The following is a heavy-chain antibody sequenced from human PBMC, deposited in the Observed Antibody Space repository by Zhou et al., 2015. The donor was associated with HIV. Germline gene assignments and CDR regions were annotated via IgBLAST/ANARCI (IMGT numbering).Heavy chain of an antibody. CDR1: GGTFSGSD. J-gene: IGHJ6*02. CDR3: ARERDSHISRYGMDV. Sequence: LMQSGTEVTKPGSSVKVSCKASGGTFSGSDVSWVRQAPGQGLEWMGGITPMFGTPNYAQKFQGRISISADDSTRTSYMDLSGLRFEDTAVYYCARERDSHISRYGMDVWGQGTTVTVSS. V-gene: IGHV1-69*01. CDR2: ITPMFGTP. D-gene: IGHD3-3*02.